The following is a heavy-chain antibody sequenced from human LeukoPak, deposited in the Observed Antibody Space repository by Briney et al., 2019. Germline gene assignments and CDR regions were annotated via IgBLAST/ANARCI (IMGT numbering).Heavy chain of an antibody. CDR1: GGSISSGDYY. CDR3: ARDNQTRAAAVGFDY. J-gene: IGHJ4*02. CDR2: IYYSGST. V-gene: IGHV4-30-4*08. Sequence: SETLSLTCTVSGGSISSGDYYWSWIRQPPGKGLEWIGYIYYSGSTYYNPSLKSRVTISVDTSKNQFSLKLSSVTAADTAVYYCARDNQTRAAAVGFDYWGQGTLVTVSS. D-gene: IGHD6-13*01.